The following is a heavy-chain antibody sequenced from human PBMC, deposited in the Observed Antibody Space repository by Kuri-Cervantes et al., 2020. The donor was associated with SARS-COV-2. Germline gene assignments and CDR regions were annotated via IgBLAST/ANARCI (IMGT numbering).Heavy chain of an antibody. CDR3: ARVGPYTYYYGSGPRGNWFDP. CDR2: IYPGDSDT. Sequence: GESLKISCKGSGYSFTSYWIGWVRQMPGKGLEWMGIIYPGDSDTRYSPSFQGQVTISADKSISTAYLQWRSLKASDTAMYYCARVGPYTYYYGSGPRGNWFDPWGQGTLVTVSS. V-gene: IGHV5-51*01. D-gene: IGHD3-10*01. CDR1: GYSFTSYW. J-gene: IGHJ5*02.